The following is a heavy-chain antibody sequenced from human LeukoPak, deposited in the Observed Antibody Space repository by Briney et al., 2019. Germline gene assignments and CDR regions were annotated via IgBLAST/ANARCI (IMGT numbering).Heavy chain of an antibody. CDR2: IIPILGIA. CDR1: GGTFSSYA. J-gene: IGHJ6*02. CDR3: ARDYFVEMATTNPYYYYGMDV. V-gene: IGHV1-69*04. Sequence: GASVKVSCKASGGTFSSYAISWVRQAPGQGLEWMGRIIPILGIANYAQKFQGRVTITADKSTSTAYMELSSLRSEDTAVYYCARDYFVEMATTNPYYYYGMDVWGQGTTVTVSS. D-gene: IGHD5-24*01.